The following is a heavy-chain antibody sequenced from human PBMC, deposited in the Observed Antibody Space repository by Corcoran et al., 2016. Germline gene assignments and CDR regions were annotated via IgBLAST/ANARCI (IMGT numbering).Heavy chain of an antibody. J-gene: IGHJ6*02. CDR1: GFTFSSYG. V-gene: IGHV3-33*01. Sequence: QVQLVESGGGVVQPGRSLRLSCAASGFTFSSYGMHWVRQAPGKGLEWVAVIWYDGSNKYYADSVKGRFTISRDNSKNTLYLQMNSLRAEDTAVYYCARYPFLDGDQPGDYYYYGMDVWGQGTTVTVSS. CDR2: IWYDGSNK. D-gene: IGHD4-17*01. CDR3: ARYPFLDGDQPGDYYYYGMDV.